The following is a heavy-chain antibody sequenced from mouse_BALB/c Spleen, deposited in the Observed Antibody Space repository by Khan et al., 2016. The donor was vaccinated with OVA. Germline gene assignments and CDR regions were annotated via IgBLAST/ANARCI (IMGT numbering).Heavy chain of an antibody. CDR1: GFTFSNYG. J-gene: IGHJ2*01. CDR2: ISGDTSTI. CDR3: ATSYFYGYYFDY. D-gene: IGHD1-1*01. Sequence: EVELVESGGGLVQPGGSRKLSCAASGFTFSNYGMHWVRQAPENGLEWVAFISGDTSTIYYADTVKGRFTISRDNPKNTLFLQMTSLMSEDTARYYCATSYFYGYYFDYWGPGTTLTVSS. V-gene: IGHV5-17*02.